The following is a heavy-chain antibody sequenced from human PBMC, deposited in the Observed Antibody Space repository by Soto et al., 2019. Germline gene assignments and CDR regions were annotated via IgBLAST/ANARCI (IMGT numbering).Heavy chain of an antibody. D-gene: IGHD6-13*01. CDR2: IYGDDDK. CDR1: GFSLTTSGVG. CDR3: AHNPSYSTNWYIRDDVFDP. J-gene: IGHJ5*02. Sequence: QITLNESGPALVKPTQTLTLTCTFSGFSLTTSGVGVHWLRQPPGKALEWLAVIYGDDDKRYNPSLETRLTITNDTSKNQVVLTMTNMEPLDTATYYCAHNPSYSTNWYIRDDVFDPWGQGTLVTVSS. V-gene: IGHV2-5*02.